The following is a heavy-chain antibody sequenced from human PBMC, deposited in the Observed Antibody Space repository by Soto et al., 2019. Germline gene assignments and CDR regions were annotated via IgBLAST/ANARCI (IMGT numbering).Heavy chain of an antibody. Sequence: QVQLQESGPGLVKPSETLSLTCTVSGGSLSSYYWSWIRQTPGKGLEWIGYIYYSGSTNYNPSLKSRVTISVDTSKNQFSLKLSSVTAADTAVYYCARGRGGWFINQLLNAFDIWGQGTMVTVSS. CDR2: IYYSGST. CDR3: ARGRGGWFINQLLNAFDI. J-gene: IGHJ3*02. D-gene: IGHD2-2*01. CDR1: GGSLSSYY. V-gene: IGHV4-59*01.